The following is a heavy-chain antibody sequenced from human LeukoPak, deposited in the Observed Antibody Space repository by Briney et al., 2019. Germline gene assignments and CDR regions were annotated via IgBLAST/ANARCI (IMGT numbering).Heavy chain of an antibody. V-gene: IGHV3-7*01. D-gene: IGHD3-10*01. CDR1: GFTFSSYW. CDR3: ARGLTGWYGIWLDY. J-gene: IGHJ4*02. Sequence: GGSLRLSCTASGFTFSSYWMSWVRQSPGKGLEGVANIKQDGSERYYVDSVKGRFTISRDNPKNSLYLQMNSLRAEDTAVYYCARGLTGWYGIWLDYWGQGTLVTVSS. CDR2: IKQDGSER.